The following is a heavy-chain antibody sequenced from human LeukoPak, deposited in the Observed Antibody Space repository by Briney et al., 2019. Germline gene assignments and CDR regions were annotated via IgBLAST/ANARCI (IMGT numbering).Heavy chain of an antibody. Sequence: PGRSLRLSCAASGFTFDDYAMHWVRQAPGKGLEWVSGISWNSGSIGYADSVKGRFTISRDNAKNSLYLQMNSLRAEDTALYYCAKDNYGSGSFDYWGQGTLVTVSS. CDR3: AKDNYGSGSFDY. V-gene: IGHV3-9*01. D-gene: IGHD3-10*01. J-gene: IGHJ4*02. CDR2: ISWNSGSI. CDR1: GFTFDDYA.